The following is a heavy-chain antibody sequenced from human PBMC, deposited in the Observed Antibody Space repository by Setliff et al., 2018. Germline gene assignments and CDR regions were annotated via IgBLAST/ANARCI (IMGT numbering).Heavy chain of an antibody. V-gene: IGHV4-39*01. D-gene: IGHD3-10*01. CDR3: ARHLLVQGTYHFDY. J-gene: IGHJ4*02. CDR2: MYYSGST. Sequence: PSETLSLTCTVSGLSLSSTTYYWAWVRQPPGKGLEWIGSMYYSGSTYYNPSLKGRVTLSVDTTKNQFSLKLTSMTAADTAVYFCARHLLVQGTYHFDYGGQGSPVTVSS. CDR1: GLSLSSTTYY.